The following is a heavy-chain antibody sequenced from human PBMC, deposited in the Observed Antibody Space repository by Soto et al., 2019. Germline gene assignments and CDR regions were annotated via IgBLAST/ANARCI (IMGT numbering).Heavy chain of an antibody. CDR2: IYPGDSDT. CDR1: GYSFTSYW. D-gene: IGHD6-13*01. Sequence: GESRKISCKGSGYSFTSYWIGWVRQMPGKGLEWMGIIYPGDSDTRYSPSFQGQVTISADKSISTAYLQWSSLKASDTAMYYCARHGYSSSWGGWSYYYGMDVWGQGTTVTVSS. J-gene: IGHJ6*02. CDR3: ARHGYSSSWGGWSYYYGMDV. V-gene: IGHV5-51*01.